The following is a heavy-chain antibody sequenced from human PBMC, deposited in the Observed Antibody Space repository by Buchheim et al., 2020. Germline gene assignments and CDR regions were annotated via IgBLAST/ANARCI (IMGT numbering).Heavy chain of an antibody. CDR2: IYYSGTT. Sequence: QVQLQESGPGLVKPSETLSLTCTVSGGSISTYYWSWIRQPPGKGLEWIGYIYYSGTTSYSPSLKSRVTISLDTSKNQFSLKLSSVTAADTAIYYCTRHLRRTYYDMDIWGKGTT. V-gene: IGHV4-59*08. D-gene: IGHD4-17*01. CDR1: GGSISTYY. J-gene: IGHJ6*04. CDR3: TRHLRRTYYDMDI.